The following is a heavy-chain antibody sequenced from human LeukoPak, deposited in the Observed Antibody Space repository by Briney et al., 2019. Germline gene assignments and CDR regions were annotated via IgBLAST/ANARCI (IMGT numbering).Heavy chain of an antibody. CDR3: ARGKSRGSHIDY. Sequence: SKTLSLTCTVSGGSISSYYWSWIRQPAGKGLEWIGRIYTSGSTNYDPSLKSRVTMSVDTSKNQFSLKLSSVTAADTAVYFCARGKSRGSHIDYWGQGTLVTVSS. CDR2: IYTSGST. J-gene: IGHJ4*02. CDR1: GGSISSYY. V-gene: IGHV4-4*07. D-gene: IGHD1-26*01.